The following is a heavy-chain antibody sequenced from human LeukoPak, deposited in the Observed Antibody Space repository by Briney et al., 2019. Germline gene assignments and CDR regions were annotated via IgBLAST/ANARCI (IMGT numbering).Heavy chain of an antibody. Sequence: PGGSLRLSCAASGFTFSSYAMIWVRQAPGKGLECVSTISGSGGSTYYADSVKGRFTISRDNSKNTLYLQMNSLRAEDTAVYYCAKDDSAAAGTRVGGDGTDYWGQGTLVTVSS. V-gene: IGHV3-23*01. CDR2: ISGSGGST. CDR3: AKDDSAAAGTRVGGDGTDY. CDR1: GFTFSSYA. J-gene: IGHJ4*02. D-gene: IGHD6-13*01.